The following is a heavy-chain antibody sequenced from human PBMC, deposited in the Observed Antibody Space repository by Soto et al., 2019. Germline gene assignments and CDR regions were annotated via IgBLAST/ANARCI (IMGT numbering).Heavy chain of an antibody. J-gene: IGHJ5*02. V-gene: IGHV4-61*01. D-gene: IGHD1-7*01. CDR1: GGSVSSGSYY. CDR2: IYYSGST. Sequence: ASETLSLTCTVSGGSVSSGSYYWSWIRQPPGKGLEWIGYIYYSGSTNYNPSLKSRVTISVDTSKNQFSLKLSSVTAADTAVYYCARVDLSITGTTFWFDPWGQGTLVTVSS. CDR3: ARVDLSITGTTFWFDP.